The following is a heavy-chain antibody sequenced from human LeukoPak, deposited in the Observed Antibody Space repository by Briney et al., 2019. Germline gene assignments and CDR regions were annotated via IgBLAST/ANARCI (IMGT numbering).Heavy chain of an antibody. CDR2: MNPNSGGT. CDR1: GYTFTSYD. CDR3: ARDRSSWYSNHWFDP. V-gene: IGHV1-2*02. D-gene: IGHD6-13*01. Sequence: ASVKVSCKASGYTFTSYDINWVRQATGQGLEWMGWMNPNSGGTNYAQKFQGRVTMTRDTSISTAYMELSRLRSDDTAVYYCARDRSSWYSNHWFDPWGQGTLVTVSS. J-gene: IGHJ5*02.